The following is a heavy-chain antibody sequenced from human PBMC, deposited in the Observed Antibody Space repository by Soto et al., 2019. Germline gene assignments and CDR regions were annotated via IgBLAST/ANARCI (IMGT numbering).Heavy chain of an antibody. CDR1: GGSISAYY. CDR2: IYYSGST. J-gene: IGHJ5*02. D-gene: IGHD1-26*01. Sequence: SETLSLTCTFSGGSISAYYWSWIRQPPGKGLEWIGHIYYSGSTNYSPSLKSRVSISIDTSKRQFSLNLRSVTAADTAVYYCASVGSGSYYDFNWFDPWGQGKVVTVSS. V-gene: IGHV4-59*01. CDR3: ASVGSGSYYDFNWFDP.